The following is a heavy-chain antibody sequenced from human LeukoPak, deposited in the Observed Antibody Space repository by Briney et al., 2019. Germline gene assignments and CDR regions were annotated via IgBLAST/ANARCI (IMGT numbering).Heavy chain of an antibody. Sequence: PGGSLRLSCAASGFTFSDYFMSWIRQAPGKGLEWVSYISSSGSPIYYADSVKGRFTISRDNAKNSLYLQMYGLRAEDTAVYYCARDLVNYASPFDYWGQGTLVTVSS. J-gene: IGHJ4*02. D-gene: IGHD2-2*01. CDR2: ISSSGSPI. CDR1: GFTFSDYF. V-gene: IGHV3-11*01. CDR3: ARDLVNYASPFDY.